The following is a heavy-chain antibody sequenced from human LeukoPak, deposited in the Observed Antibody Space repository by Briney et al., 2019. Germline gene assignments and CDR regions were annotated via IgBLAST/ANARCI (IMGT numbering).Heavy chain of an antibody. CDR3: AKDAIVATILNYYYYYMDV. CDR1: GFTFSSYG. J-gene: IGHJ6*03. V-gene: IGHV3-30*02. D-gene: IGHD5-12*01. Sequence: GGPLRLSCAASGFTFSSYGMHWVRQAPGQGLEWVAFIRYDGSNKYYADSVKGRFTISRDNSKNTLYLQMNSLRAEDTAVYYCAKDAIVATILNYYYYYMDVWGKGTTVTVSS. CDR2: IRYDGSNK.